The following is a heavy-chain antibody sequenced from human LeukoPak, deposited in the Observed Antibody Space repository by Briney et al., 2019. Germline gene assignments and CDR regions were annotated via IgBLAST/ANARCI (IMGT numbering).Heavy chain of an antibody. D-gene: IGHD3-10*01. CDR2: IKQDGSEK. V-gene: IGHV3-7*01. J-gene: IGHJ4*02. Sequence: GGSLRLSCAASGFTFSSYWMSWVRQAPGKGLEWVANIKQDGSEKYYVDSVKGRFTISRDNAKNSLYLQMNSLRAEDTAVYYCASPITMVRGVIIPPGYWGQGTLVTVSS. CDR3: ASPITMVRGVIIPPGY. CDR1: GFTFSSYW.